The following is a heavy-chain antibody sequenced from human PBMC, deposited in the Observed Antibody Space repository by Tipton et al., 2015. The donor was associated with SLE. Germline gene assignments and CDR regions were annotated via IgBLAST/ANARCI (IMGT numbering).Heavy chain of an antibody. CDR2: ISSSGSTI. CDR1: GFTFSSYE. Sequence: SLRLSCAASGFTFSSYEMNWVRQAPGKGLEWVSYISSSGSTIYYADSVKGRFTISRDNAKNSLYLQMNSLRAEDTAVYYCAPYSGYSSSWYRGWFDPWGQGTLVTVSS. V-gene: IGHV3-48*03. J-gene: IGHJ5*02. D-gene: IGHD6-13*01. CDR3: APYSGYSSSWYRGWFDP.